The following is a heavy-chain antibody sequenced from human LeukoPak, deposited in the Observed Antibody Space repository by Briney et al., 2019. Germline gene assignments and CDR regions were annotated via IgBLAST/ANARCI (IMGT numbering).Heavy chain of an antibody. J-gene: IGHJ4*02. D-gene: IGHD3-22*01. CDR3: AREPHYYDSSGYYTPYTDY. CDR1: GFSFSSFS. CDR2: ISSEGSKK. V-gene: IGHV3-30-3*01. Sequence: PGGSLRLFCAASGFSFSSFSIHWVRQALGKGLEWLAVISSEGSKKFYAGSVEGRFTISRDNSKNTVYLQMNSLGAEDTAVYYCAREPHYYDSSGYYTPYTDYWGQGTLVTVSA.